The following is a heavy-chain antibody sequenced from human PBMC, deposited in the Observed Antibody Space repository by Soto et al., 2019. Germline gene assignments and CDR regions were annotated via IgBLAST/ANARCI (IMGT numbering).Heavy chain of an antibody. CDR2: VYYTGST. Sequence: QVQLQESGPGLVKPSETLSLTCRVSGGSMSGYYWSWVRLAPGKGLGWIGYVYYTGSTNYNPSLQSRVSISVDTSNKHVSLSLILVTAADTAVYFCARSIAVPSGHIDHWGQGIRVTISS. CDR3: ARSIAVPSGHIDH. D-gene: IGHD6-6*01. V-gene: IGHV4-59*01. J-gene: IGHJ4*02. CDR1: GGSMSGYY.